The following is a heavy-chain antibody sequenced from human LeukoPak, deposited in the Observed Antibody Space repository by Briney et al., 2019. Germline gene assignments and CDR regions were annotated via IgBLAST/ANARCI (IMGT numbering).Heavy chain of an antibody. CDR2: LNNDGTYT. CDR1: GFTFSSYW. D-gene: IGHD1-14*01. CDR3: ARGPSENNGDVAN. V-gene: IGHV3-74*01. Sequence: GGSLRLSCAASGFTFSSYWMPWVRHAPGKGLFWVARLNNDGTYTYYADSVKGRFAISRDNAKNTVYLQMNSLTAEDTAVYYCARGPSENNGDVANWGQGTLVTVSS. J-gene: IGHJ4*02.